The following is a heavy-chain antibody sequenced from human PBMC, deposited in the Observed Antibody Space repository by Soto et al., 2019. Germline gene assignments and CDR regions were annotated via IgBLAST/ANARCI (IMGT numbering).Heavy chain of an antibody. V-gene: IGHV1-8*01. CDR3: ARDHYYDSSGDYPNFDY. CDR2: MNPNSGNT. Sequence: QVQLVQSGAEVKKPGASVKVSCKASGYTFTSYDINWVRQATGQGLEWMGWMNPNSGNTGYAQKFQGRVTMTRNTSISTAYMELSSLRSEDTAVYYCARDHYYDSSGDYPNFDYWGQGTLVTVSS. J-gene: IGHJ4*02. CDR1: GYTFTSYD. D-gene: IGHD3-22*01.